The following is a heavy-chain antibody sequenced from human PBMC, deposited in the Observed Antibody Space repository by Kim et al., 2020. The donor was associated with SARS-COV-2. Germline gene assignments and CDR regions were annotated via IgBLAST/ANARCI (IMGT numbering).Heavy chain of an antibody. J-gene: IGHJ4*02. V-gene: IGHV3-74*01. CDR3: TRDRTTVVPFDC. CDR2: IKTDGSTT. Sequence: GGSLRLSCAASGFTFSSYWMHWVRQAPGQGLVWVSRIKTDGSTTNYADSVKGRFTISRDNAKNTLYLQMNRLRAEDSAVYYCTRDRTTVVPFDCWGQGTLVTVSS. D-gene: IGHD2-15*01. CDR1: GFTFSSYW.